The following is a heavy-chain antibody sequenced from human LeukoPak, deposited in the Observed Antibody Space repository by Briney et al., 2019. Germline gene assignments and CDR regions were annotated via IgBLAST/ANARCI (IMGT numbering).Heavy chain of an antibody. J-gene: IGHJ4*02. CDR1: GYTFTSYY. CDR3: ARVADSSGYYRYYFDY. D-gene: IGHD3-22*01. Sequence: ASVKVSCKASGYTFTSYYMHWVRQAPGQGLEWMGIINPSGGSTSYAQKFQGRVTMTRDTSTSTVYMELSSLRSEDTAVYYCARVADSSGYYRYYFDYWGQGTLVTVSS. CDR2: INPSGGST. V-gene: IGHV1-46*01.